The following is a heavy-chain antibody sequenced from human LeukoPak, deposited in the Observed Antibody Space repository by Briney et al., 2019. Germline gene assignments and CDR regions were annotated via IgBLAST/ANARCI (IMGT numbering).Heavy chain of an antibody. V-gene: IGHV4-59*08. CDR3: ARHGGSQPLGAFDI. CDR2: IYYSGCT. CDR1: GGSISSYY. D-gene: IGHD1-26*01. J-gene: IGHJ3*02. Sequence: SETLSLTCTVSGGSISSYYWSWIRQPPGKGLEWIGYIYYSGCTNYNPSLKSRVTISVDTSKNQFSLKLSSVTTADTAVYYCARHGGSQPLGAFDIWGQGTMVTVSS.